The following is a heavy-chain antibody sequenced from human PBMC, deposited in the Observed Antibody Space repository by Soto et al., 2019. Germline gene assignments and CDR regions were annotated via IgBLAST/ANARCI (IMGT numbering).Heavy chain of an antibody. D-gene: IGHD3-16*02. CDR2: INPSGGST. J-gene: IGHJ6*03. Sequence: ASVKVSCKASGYTFTSYYMHWVRQAPGQGLEWMGIINPSGGSTSYAQKFQGRVTMTRDTSTSTVYMELSSLRSEDTAVYYCARFGGVGRAQDYDYIWGSYRYFYMDVWGKGTTVTVSS. CDR1: GYTFTSYY. V-gene: IGHV1-46*03. CDR3: ARFGGVGRAQDYDYIWGSYRYFYMDV.